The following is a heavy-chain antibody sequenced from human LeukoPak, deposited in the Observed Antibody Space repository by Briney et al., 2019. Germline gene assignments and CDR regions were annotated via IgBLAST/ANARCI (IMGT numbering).Heavy chain of an antibody. CDR3: ARDRDDYGLGHFDS. V-gene: IGHV3-7*01. Sequence: PGGSLRLSCVASGFTFTNYWMNWVRQAPGKGLEWVASIKQDGSQKSYVDSVEGRFTISRDNAKNSLSLQMDSLRGEDTAVYYCARDRDDYGLGHFDSWGQGTLVTV. J-gene: IGHJ5*01. CDR2: IKQDGSQK. CDR1: GFTFTNYW. D-gene: IGHD4-17*01.